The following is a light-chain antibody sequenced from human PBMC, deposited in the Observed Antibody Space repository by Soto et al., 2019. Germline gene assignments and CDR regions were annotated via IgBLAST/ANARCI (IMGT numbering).Light chain of an antibody. J-gene: IGKJ2*01. CDR1: QSLLHSNGYNY. V-gene: IGKV2-28*01. Sequence: DIVMTQSPLSLPVTPGEPASISCRSSQSLLHSNGYNYLDWYLQKPGQSPQLLIYLGSNRASGVTDRFIGSGSGTDFTLKISRVEAEDVGVYYCMQALQTPYTFGQGTKLEIK. CDR2: LGS. CDR3: MQALQTPYT.